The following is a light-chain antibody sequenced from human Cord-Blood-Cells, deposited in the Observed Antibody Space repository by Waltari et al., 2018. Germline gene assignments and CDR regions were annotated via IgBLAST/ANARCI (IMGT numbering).Light chain of an antibody. V-gene: IGKV4-1*01. Sequence: DIVMTQSPDSLAVPLGERATINCKSSQSVLYSSNHKNYLAWYQQKPGQPPKLLIYWASTRESGVPDRFSGSGSGTDFTLTISSLQAEDVAVYYCQQYYSTPFTFGPGTKVDIK. J-gene: IGKJ3*01. CDR3: QQYYSTPFT. CDR1: QSVLYSSNHKNY. CDR2: WAS.